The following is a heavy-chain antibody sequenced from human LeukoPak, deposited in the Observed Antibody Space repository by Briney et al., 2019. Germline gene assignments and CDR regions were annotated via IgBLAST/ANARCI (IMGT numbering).Heavy chain of an antibody. J-gene: IGHJ6*02. D-gene: IGHD1-14*01. CDR3: ARAASGESALLSRGNYYYYGMDV. CDR2: ISYDGSNK. Sequence: GGSLRLSCAASGFTFSSYAMHWVRQAPGKGLEWVAVISYDGSNKYYADSVKGRFTISRDNSKNTLYLQMNSLRAEDTAVYYCARAASGESALLSRGNYYYYGMDVRGQGTTVTVSS. CDR1: GFTFSSYA. V-gene: IGHV3-30-3*01.